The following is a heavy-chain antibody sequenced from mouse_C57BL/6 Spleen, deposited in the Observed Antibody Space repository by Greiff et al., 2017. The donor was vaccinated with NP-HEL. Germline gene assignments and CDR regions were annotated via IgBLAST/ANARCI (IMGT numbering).Heavy chain of an antibody. Sequence: QVQLQQPGAELVRPGSSVKLSCKASGYTFTSYWMDWVKQRPGQGLEWIGNIYPSDSETHYNLRFKDKATLTVDKSSSTAYMQLRNLTSEKSADYDCERRGKYYGNGYNFDYWGQGTTLTVSS. CDR2: IYPSDSET. J-gene: IGHJ2*01. CDR3: ERRGKYYGNGYNFDY. D-gene: IGHD1-1*01. CDR1: GYTFTSYW. V-gene: IGHV1-61*01.